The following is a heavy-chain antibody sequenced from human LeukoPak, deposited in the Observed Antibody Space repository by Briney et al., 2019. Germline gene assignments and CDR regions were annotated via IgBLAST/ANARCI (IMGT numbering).Heavy chain of an antibody. V-gene: IGHV4-59*01. CDR1: GGSFSGYY. J-gene: IGHJ4*02. CDR2: IYYSGST. CDR3: ARNEYYYDSSGYYPYYFDY. D-gene: IGHD3-22*01. Sequence: PSETLSLTCAVYGGSFSGYYWSWIRQPPGKGLEWIGYIYYSGSTNYNPSLKSRVTISVDTSKNQFSLKLSSVTAADTAVYYCARNEYYYDSSGYYPYYFDYWGQGTLVTVSS.